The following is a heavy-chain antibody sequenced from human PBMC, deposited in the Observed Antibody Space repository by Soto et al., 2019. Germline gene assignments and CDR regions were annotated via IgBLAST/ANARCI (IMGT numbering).Heavy chain of an antibody. J-gene: IGHJ4*02. CDR1: GYTFTGYY. D-gene: IGHD3-22*01. V-gene: IGHV1-2*02. CDR2: INPTIGVT. CDR3: ARAFPHYDSSRHY. Sequence: QVQLVQSGAEVTKPGASVKVSCKASGYTFTGYYIHWVRQAPGQGLEWIGWINPTIGVTKYSQKSPCRVTITRDTSISTASLDLSRLRYDDTAVYYCARAFPHYDSSRHYWGQGLLVTVSS.